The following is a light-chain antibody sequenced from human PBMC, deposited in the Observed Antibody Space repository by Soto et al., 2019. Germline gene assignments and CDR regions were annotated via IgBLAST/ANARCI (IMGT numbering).Light chain of an antibody. Sequence: IVMTQSPLSLPVTPGEPAYISCRSSQSLTHSNGYNYLDWYLQKPGQSPQLLIYLGSNRASGVPDRFSGSGSGTDFTLKIIRVEADEVGVYYCMQALQTWTVGKGTKGDIK. CDR3: MQALQTWT. CDR1: QSLTHSNGYNY. V-gene: IGKV2-28*01. J-gene: IGKJ1*01. CDR2: LGS.